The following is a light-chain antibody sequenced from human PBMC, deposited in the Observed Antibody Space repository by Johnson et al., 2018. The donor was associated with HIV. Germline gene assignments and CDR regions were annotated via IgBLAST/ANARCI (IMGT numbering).Light chain of an antibody. CDR3: GTWDSSLSAFYV. CDR2: EKN. Sequence: QSVLTQSPSVSAAPGQKVTISCSGSSSNIGNNYVSWYQQLPGTAPKLLIYEKNKRPSGIPDRFSGSKSGTSATLGITGLQTGDEADYYCGTWDSSLSAFYVFGTGTKVTVL. J-gene: IGLJ1*01. CDR1: SSNIGNNY. V-gene: IGLV1-51*02.